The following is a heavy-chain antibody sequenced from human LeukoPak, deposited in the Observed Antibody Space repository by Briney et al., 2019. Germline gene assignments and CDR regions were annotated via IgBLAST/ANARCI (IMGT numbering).Heavy chain of an antibody. CDR2: INDGGSTI. V-gene: IGHV3-11*04. CDR1: GFTFSDYY. Sequence: GGSLRLSCAASGFTFSDYYMSWIRQAPGKGLEWVSYINDGGSTIYYADSVKGRFTISRDNAKNSLYLQMNSLRAEDTAVYYCARALNSGYDTNFDYWGQGTLVTVSS. CDR3: ARALNSGYDTNFDY. J-gene: IGHJ4*02. D-gene: IGHD5-12*01.